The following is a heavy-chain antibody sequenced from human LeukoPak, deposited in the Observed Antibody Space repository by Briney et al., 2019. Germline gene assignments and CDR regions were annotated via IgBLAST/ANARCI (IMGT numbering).Heavy chain of an antibody. D-gene: IGHD6-25*01. Sequence: SGGSLRLSCAGSGFSFSNFGMNWVRQAPGKGLEWISYIGSSSRTIYYVDSVRGRFTISRDNTKNSLYLQMNSLRVEDTAVYYCARGHESGGYQIDKWGQGTLVTVPS. V-gene: IGHV3-48*04. CDR1: GFSFSNFG. J-gene: IGHJ4*02. CDR2: IGSSSRTI. CDR3: ARGHESGGYQIDK.